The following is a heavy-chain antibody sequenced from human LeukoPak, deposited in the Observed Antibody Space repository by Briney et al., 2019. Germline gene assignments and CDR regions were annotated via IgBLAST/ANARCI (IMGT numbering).Heavy chain of an antibody. CDR1: GFTFSTYS. Sequence: KSGGSLRLSCAASGFTFSTYSMNWVRQAPGKGLEWVSSITSPVGRIYYADSLKGRITISRDNARSSLYLQMNSLRAEDTAVYYCATDGRSSGWYGFDYWGLGTLVTVSS. J-gene: IGHJ4*02. CDR2: ITSPVGRI. V-gene: IGHV3-21*01. CDR3: ATDGRSSGWYGFDY. D-gene: IGHD6-19*01.